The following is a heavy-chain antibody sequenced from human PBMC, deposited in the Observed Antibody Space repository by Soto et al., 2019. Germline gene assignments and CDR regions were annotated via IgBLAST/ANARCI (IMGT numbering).Heavy chain of an antibody. J-gene: IGHJ6*02. CDR3: ARVPWSAGTCLDGLDF. V-gene: IGHV6-1*01. CDR1: GDSVSSNGAC. CDR2: IYYRSKWFH. D-gene: IGHD2-15*01. Sequence: SQTLSLTCVISGDSVSSNGACWNWIRQSPSRGLQWLGRIYYRSKWFHDYAASVESRMAINPDTSRNQFSLQLNYVTPEDTAVYYFARVPWSAGTCLDGLDFWGQGTTVNVSS.